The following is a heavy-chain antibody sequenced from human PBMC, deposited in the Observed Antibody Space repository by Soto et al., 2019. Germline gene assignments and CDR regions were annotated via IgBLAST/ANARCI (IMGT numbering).Heavy chain of an antibody. J-gene: IGHJ4*02. V-gene: IGHV3-64*01. Sequence: EVQLVESGGGLVQPGGSLRLSCAASGFTFSNYAMHWVRQAPGKGLEYVSAISSNGGSTYYANSVKGRFTISRDNSKNTPYLQMGSLRAEDMAVYYCARGPDHFDYWGQGTLVTVSS. CDR1: GFTFSNYA. CDR3: ARGPDHFDY. CDR2: ISSNGGST.